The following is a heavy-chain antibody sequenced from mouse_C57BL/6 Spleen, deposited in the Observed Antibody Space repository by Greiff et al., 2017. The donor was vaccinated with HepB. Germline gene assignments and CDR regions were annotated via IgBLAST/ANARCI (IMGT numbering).Heavy chain of an antibody. CDR1: GFNIQDYY. Sequence: EVQLQQSGAELVKPGASVKLSCTASGFNIQDYYMHWVKQRTEQGLEWIGRIDPEDGETKYAPKFPGKATITADTSSNTAYLQLSSLTSEDTAVYDCARSTTVVAPFDDWGQGTTLTVSS. J-gene: IGHJ2*01. V-gene: IGHV14-2*01. CDR2: IDPEDGET. CDR3: ARSTTVVAPFDD. D-gene: IGHD1-1*01.